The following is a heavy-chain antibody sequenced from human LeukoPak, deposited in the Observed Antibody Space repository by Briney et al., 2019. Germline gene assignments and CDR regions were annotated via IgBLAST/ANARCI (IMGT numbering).Heavy chain of an antibody. D-gene: IGHD5-12*01. J-gene: IGHJ4*02. V-gene: IGHV3-48*03. Sequence: GGSLRLSCAASGFTFSNYEMNWVRQAPGKGLEWVSYISSSGSTIYHADSVKGRFTISRDNAKNSLYLQMNSLRAEDTAVYYCARERGYSGYDYFIDSPSDYWGQGTLVTVSS. CDR2: ISSSGSTI. CDR3: ARERGYSGYDYFIDSPSDY. CDR1: GFTFSNYE.